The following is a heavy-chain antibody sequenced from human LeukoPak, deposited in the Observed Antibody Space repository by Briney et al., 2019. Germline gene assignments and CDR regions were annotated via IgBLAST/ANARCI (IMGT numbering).Heavy chain of an antibody. Sequence: GGSLRLSCAASGFTFSSYAMSWVRQAPGKGLEWVSVIYSGGSTYYADSVKGRFTISRHNSKNTLYLQMNSLRAEDTAVYYCARYNGDYFDYWGQGTLVTVSS. CDR1: GFTFSSYA. CDR3: ARYNGDYFDY. D-gene: IGHD1-1*01. V-gene: IGHV3-53*04. CDR2: IYSGGST. J-gene: IGHJ4*02.